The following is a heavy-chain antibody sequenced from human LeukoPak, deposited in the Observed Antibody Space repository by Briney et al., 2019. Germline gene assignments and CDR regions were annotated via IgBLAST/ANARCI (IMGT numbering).Heavy chain of an antibody. CDR3: ARSAQYSSGWSLQEYFQH. CDR1: GYSFTSYW. Sequence: GESLKISCKGSGYSFTSYWIGWVRQMPGKGLEWMGIIYPGDSDTRYSPSFQGQVTISADKSISTAYLQWSSLKASDTAMYYCARSAQYSSGWSLQEYFQHWGQGTLVSVSS. D-gene: IGHD6-19*01. V-gene: IGHV5-51*01. CDR2: IYPGDSDT. J-gene: IGHJ1*01.